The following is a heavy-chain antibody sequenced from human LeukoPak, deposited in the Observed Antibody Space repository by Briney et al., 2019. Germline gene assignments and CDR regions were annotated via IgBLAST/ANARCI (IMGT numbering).Heavy chain of an antibody. D-gene: IGHD3-10*01. CDR3: ARDLGSGSYPYYYGMDV. V-gene: IGHV3-48*02. Sequence: KPGGSLRLSCAASGFTFSSYEMNWVRQAPGKGLEWVSYISSSSSTIYYADSVKGRFTISRDNAKNSLYLQMNGLRDEDTAVYYCARDLGSGSYPYYYGMDVWGQGTTVTVSS. CDR2: ISSSSSTI. CDR1: GFTFSSYE. J-gene: IGHJ6*02.